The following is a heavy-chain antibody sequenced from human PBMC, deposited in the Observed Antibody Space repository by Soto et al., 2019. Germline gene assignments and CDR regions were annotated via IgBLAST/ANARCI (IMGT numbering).Heavy chain of an antibody. CDR2: MNPNTGNS. CDR3: ARRAETNGWNGFGADKYYFDF. D-gene: IGHD1-1*01. J-gene: IGHJ4*02. Sequence: ASVKVSCKASGYTFTSYDIYWVRQATGQGLEWMGWMNPNTGNSAYAHKFQGRVTMTSDTSISTAYMELSSLRSEDTAVYYCARRAETNGWNGFGADKYYFDFWGQGPLVTVSS. V-gene: IGHV1-8*01. CDR1: GYTFTSYD.